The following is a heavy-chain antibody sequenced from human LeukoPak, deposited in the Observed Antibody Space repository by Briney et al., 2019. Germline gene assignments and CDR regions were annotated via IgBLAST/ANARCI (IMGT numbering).Heavy chain of an antibody. CDR3: AKDLFTIFGVGDY. CDR2: ITQDGSGK. Sequence: GGSLRLSCIASGFTFSSGWLSCVRQAPGKGLEWVANITQDGSGKYYVDSVKGRFTISRDNAKNSLYLQMNSLRAEDTAVYYCAKDLFTIFGVGDYWGQGTLVTVSS. D-gene: IGHD3-3*01. V-gene: IGHV3-7*03. CDR1: GFTFSSGW. J-gene: IGHJ4*02.